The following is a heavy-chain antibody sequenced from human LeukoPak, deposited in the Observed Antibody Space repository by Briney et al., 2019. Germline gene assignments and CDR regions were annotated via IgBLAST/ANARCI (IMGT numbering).Heavy chain of an antibody. Sequence: GGSLRLSCAASGFTFSSYAMSWVRQAPGKGLEWVSAISGSGGSTYYADSVKGRFTISRDNSKNTLYLQMNSLRAEDTAVYYCAREIIMIVVVITNLFDYWGQGTLVTVSS. CDR1: GFTFSSYA. V-gene: IGHV3-23*01. D-gene: IGHD3-22*01. CDR2: ISGSGGST. J-gene: IGHJ4*02. CDR3: AREIIMIVVVITNLFDY.